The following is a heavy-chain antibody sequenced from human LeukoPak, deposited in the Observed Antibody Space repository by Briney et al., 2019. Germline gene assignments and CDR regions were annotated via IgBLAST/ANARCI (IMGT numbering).Heavy chain of an antibody. CDR3: ARDQFRSADPRYAFDV. J-gene: IGHJ3*01. Sequence: PGGSLRLSCAASGFSFSAYSMNWVRQTPGKGLEWVSSIDGTSTYIYYADSLKGRFTISRDNAKNSLYLQMNSLRAEDTALYYCARDQFRSADPRYAFDVWGQGTMVTVSS. CDR1: GFSFSAYS. CDR2: IDGTSTYI. V-gene: IGHV3-21*01. D-gene: IGHD5-24*01.